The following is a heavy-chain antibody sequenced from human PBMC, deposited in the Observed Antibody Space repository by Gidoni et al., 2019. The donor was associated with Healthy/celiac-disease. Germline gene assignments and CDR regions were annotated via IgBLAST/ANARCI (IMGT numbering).Heavy chain of an antibody. V-gene: IGHV1-18*04. Sequence: QVQLVQSGAEVKKPGASVKVSCKASGYTFTSYGISWVRQAPGQGLEWMGWISAYNGNTNYAQKLQGRVTMTTDTSTSTAYMELRSLRSDDTAVYYCARVITFGGVQAESTFDYWGQGTLVTVSS. D-gene: IGHD3-16*01. CDR3: ARVITFGGVQAESTFDY. CDR2: ISAYNGNT. J-gene: IGHJ4*02. CDR1: GYTFTSYG.